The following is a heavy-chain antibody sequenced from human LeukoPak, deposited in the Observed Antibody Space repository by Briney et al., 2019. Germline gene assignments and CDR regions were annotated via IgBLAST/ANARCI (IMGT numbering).Heavy chain of an antibody. D-gene: IGHD4-17*01. CDR2: FDPEDGET. V-gene: IGHV1-24*01. CDR1: GYTLTELS. CDR3: ATGGDYGYYYYYYGMGV. J-gene: IGHJ6*02. Sequence: ASVKVSCKVSGYTLTELSMHWVRQAPGKGLEWMGGFDPEDGETIYAQKFQGRVTMTEDTSTDTAYMELSSLRSEDTAVYYCATGGDYGYYYYYYGMGVWGQGTTVTVSS.